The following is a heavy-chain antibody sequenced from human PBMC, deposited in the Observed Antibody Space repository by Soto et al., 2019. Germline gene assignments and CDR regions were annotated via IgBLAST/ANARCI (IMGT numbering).Heavy chain of an antibody. V-gene: IGHV1-18*01. Sequence: ASVKVSCKASGYTFSIYGINWVRQAPGQGLEWMGWTRPNNGNTKYAQNLQGRVTMTTDTSTSTAYMELRSLRPDDTAVYYCVRDLDGSGSYYTDYWGQGTLVTVSS. J-gene: IGHJ4*02. CDR1: GYTFSIYG. CDR3: VRDLDGSGSYYTDY. CDR2: TRPNNGNT. D-gene: IGHD3-10*01.